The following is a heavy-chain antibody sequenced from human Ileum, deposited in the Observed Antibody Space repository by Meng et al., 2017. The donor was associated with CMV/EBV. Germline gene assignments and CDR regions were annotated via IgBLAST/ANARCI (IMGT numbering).Heavy chain of an antibody. D-gene: IGHD3-22*01. Sequence: CTVSGVAISRGHYYWTRIRQSPGKGLEWIGYIFHSGSTDYNPSLKSRVRMSIDMSENQFSLQLTSATAADTAVYYCARGWDSSGYVYWGQGILVTVSS. CDR1: GVAISRGHYY. CDR2: IFHSGST. V-gene: IGHV4-30-4*01. J-gene: IGHJ4*02. CDR3: ARGWDSSGYVY.